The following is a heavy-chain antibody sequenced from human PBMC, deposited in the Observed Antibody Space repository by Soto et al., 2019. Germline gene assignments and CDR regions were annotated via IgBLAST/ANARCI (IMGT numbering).Heavy chain of an antibody. J-gene: IGHJ4*02. D-gene: IGHD3-10*01. CDR1: GFTFSSYG. V-gene: IGHV3-33*01. Sequence: GGSLRLSCAASGFTFSSYGMHWVRQTPGKGLEWVAAIWYDGSNKYYADSVKGRFTISRDNSKNTLYLQMNSLRAEDTAVYYCARGLRGVDYWGQGTLVTVSS. CDR3: ARGLRGVDY. CDR2: IWYDGSNK.